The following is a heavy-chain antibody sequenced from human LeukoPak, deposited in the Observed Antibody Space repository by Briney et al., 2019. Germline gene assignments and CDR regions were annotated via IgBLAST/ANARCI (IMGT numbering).Heavy chain of an antibody. V-gene: IGHV4-39*01. Sequence: KPSETLSLTCTVSGGSTSSSSYYWGWIRQPPGKGLEWIGSIYYSGSTYYNPSLKSRVTISVDTSKNQFSLKLSSVTAADTAVYYCARQGQQLVPGGRVDYWGQGTLVTVSS. J-gene: IGHJ4*02. CDR3: ARQGQQLVPGGRVDY. D-gene: IGHD6-13*01. CDR2: IYYSGST. CDR1: GGSTSSSSYY.